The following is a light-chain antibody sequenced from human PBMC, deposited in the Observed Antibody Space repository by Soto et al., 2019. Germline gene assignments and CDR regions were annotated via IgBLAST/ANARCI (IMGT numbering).Light chain of an antibody. CDR1: SSDVGGYKY. CDR2: EVS. V-gene: IGLV2-8*01. CDR3: QSYDSSLSGYV. J-gene: IGLJ1*01. Sequence: QSVLTQPPSASGSPGQSVTISCTGTSSDVGGYKYVSWYQQHPGKAPKVIIYEVSERPSGVPDRFSGSKSGTSASLAITGLQAEDEADYYCQSYDSSLSGYVFGTGTKVTVL.